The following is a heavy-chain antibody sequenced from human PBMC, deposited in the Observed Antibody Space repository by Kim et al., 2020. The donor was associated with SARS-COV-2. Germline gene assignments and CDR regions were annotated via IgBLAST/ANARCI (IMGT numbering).Heavy chain of an antibody. CDR3: AREGYDSSGYRIDI. D-gene: IGHD3-22*01. V-gene: IGHV4-59*13. Sequence: SETLSLTCTVSGGSISSYYWSWIRQPPGKGLEWIGYIYYSGSTNYNPSLKSRVTISVDTSKNQFSLKLSSVTAADTAVYYCAREGYDSSGYRIDIWGQGTMVTVSS. CDR2: IYYSGST. CDR1: GGSISSYY. J-gene: IGHJ3*02.